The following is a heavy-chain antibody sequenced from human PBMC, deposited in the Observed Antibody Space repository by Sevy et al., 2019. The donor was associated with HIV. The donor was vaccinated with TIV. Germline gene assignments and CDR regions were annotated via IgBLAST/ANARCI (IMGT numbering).Heavy chain of an antibody. J-gene: IGHJ6*02. CDR2: IGYDGSNE. CDR3: ARAGDIVVVAAHYGMDV. Sequence: GGSLRLSCAASGFTFSDYGMHWVRRAPGKGLEWVAVIGYDGSNENYGDSVKGRFSISRDNSKNRLYLQMNSLRVDDTAVYYCARAGDIVVVAAHYGMDVWGQGTTVTVSS. CDR1: GFTFSDYG. V-gene: IGHV3-33*01. D-gene: IGHD2-15*01.